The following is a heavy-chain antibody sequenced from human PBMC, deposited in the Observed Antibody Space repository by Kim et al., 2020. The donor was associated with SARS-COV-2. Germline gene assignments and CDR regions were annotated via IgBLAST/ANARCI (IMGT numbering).Heavy chain of an antibody. V-gene: IGHV3-7*01. CDR2: IKQDGSEK. CDR1: GLTFSSFW. D-gene: IGHD6-13*01. Sequence: GGSLRLSCAGSGLTFSSFWMTWVRQAPGKGLEWVANIKQDGSEKNCVDSVKGRFTISRDNAKNSLYLQMISLRAEDTAVYYCATSAAAGRRYYYYYGMDV. CDR3: ATSAAAGRRYYYYYGMDV. J-gene: IGHJ6*01.